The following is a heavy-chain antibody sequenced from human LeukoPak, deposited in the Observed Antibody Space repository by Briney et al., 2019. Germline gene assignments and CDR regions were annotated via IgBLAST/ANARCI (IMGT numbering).Heavy chain of an antibody. CDR3: ARAKYYYGSGSYSAGWYFDL. Sequence: GGSLRLSCAASGFTFSSYSMNWVRQAPGKGLEWVSSISSSSSYIYYADSVKGRFTISRDNAKNSLYLQMNSLRAEDTAVYYCARAKYYYGSGSYSAGWYFDLWGRGTLVTVSS. CDR1: GFTFSSYS. D-gene: IGHD3-10*01. CDR2: ISSSSSYI. V-gene: IGHV3-21*01. J-gene: IGHJ2*01.